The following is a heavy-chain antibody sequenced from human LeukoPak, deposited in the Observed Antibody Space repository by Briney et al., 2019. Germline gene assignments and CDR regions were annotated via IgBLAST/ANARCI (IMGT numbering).Heavy chain of an antibody. Sequence: SETLSLTCTVSGGSISSYYWSWIRQPPGKGLEWIGYIYYSGSTNYNSSLKSRVTISVDTSKNQFSLKLSSVTAADTAVYYCARGTDYYDSSGPLGYWGQGTLVTVSS. D-gene: IGHD3-22*01. J-gene: IGHJ4*02. CDR3: ARGTDYYDSSGPLGY. CDR1: GGSISSYY. CDR2: IYYSGST. V-gene: IGHV4-59*01.